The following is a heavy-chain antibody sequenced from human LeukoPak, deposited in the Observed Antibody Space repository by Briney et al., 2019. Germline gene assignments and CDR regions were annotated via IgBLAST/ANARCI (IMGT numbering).Heavy chain of an antibody. Sequence: GGSLRLSCAASEFTFSRYTMNWVRQAPGKGLEWVSGISGSGGGTYYADSVKGRFTISRDNSKNTLYLQMNSLRAEDTAVYYCAKGRYGSGTYYFDYWGQGTLVTVSS. D-gene: IGHD3-10*01. CDR2: ISGSGGGT. J-gene: IGHJ4*02. CDR3: AKGRYGSGTYYFDY. CDR1: EFTFSRYT. V-gene: IGHV3-23*01.